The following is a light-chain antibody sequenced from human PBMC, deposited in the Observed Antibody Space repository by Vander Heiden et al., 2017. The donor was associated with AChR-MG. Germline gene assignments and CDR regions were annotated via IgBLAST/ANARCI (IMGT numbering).Light chain of an antibody. CDR1: SSNIGSNT. J-gene: IGLJ1*01. Sequence: QSVLTQPPSASGTPGQRVTTPCSGSSSNIGSNTVIWYQQLPETAPKLLIYRNNQRPSGVPDRFSGSKSGTSASLAISGLQSEDEADYYCAAWDDSLNGPTYVFGTGTKVTVL. CDR3: AAWDDSLNGPTYV. CDR2: RNN. V-gene: IGLV1-44*01.